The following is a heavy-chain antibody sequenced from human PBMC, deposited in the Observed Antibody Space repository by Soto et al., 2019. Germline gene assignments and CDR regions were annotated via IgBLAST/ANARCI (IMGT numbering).Heavy chain of an antibody. CDR1: GGSFSGYY. D-gene: IGHD1-26*01. CDR2: INHSGST. V-gene: IGHV4-34*01. J-gene: IGHJ4*02. CDR3: AVGYSGSRDY. Sequence: ETLSLTCAVYGGSFSGYYWSWIRQPPGKGLEWIGEINHSGSTNYNPSLKSRVTISVDTSKNQFSLKLSSVTAADTAVYYCAVGYSGSRDYWGQGTLVTVSS.